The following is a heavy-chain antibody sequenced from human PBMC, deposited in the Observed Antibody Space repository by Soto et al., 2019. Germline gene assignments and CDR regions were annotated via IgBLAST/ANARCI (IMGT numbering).Heavy chain of an antibody. J-gene: IGHJ4*02. CDR3: ARWGCSGTNCNLNQRSYDL. V-gene: IGHV3-33*03. CDR2: IWYDGSNK. D-gene: IGHD2-15*01. Sequence: QVQLVESGGGLSQPGMSWGPSFARFGFILNKNGLPWVRKPPGRGRGWVEVIWYDGSNKYYADSVKGRFTISRDNSKNTMSLQMNNLRAEDTAVYYCARWGCSGTNCNLNQRSYDLWGQGTLVTVSS. CDR1: GFILNKNG.